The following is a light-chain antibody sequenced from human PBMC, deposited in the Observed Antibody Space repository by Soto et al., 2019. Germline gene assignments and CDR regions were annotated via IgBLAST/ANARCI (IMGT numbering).Light chain of an antibody. CDR1: SSNIGAGYD. CDR2: GNS. Sequence: QSVLTQPPSVSGAPGQRVTISCTGRSSNIGAGYDVHWYQQLPGTAPKLLIYGNSNRPSGVPDRFSGSKSGTSASLAITGLQAEDEADYYCQSYDSSLRYVFGTGTKVTVL. CDR3: QSYDSSLRYV. V-gene: IGLV1-40*01. J-gene: IGLJ1*01.